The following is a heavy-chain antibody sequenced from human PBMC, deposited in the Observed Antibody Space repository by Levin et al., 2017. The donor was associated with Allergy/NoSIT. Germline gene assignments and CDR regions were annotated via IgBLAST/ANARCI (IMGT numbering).Heavy chain of an antibody. V-gene: IGHV3-33*01. CDR1: GFPFSNYG. CDR3: ARDREPSRLDY. D-gene: IGHD1-14*01. CDR2: IWYDGSNK. J-gene: IGHJ4*02. Sequence: GGSLRLSCATSGFPFSNYGIHWVRQAPGKGLEWVSFIWYDGSNKYYADSVKGRFTTSRDKSKNTVYLQMNSLRVEDTAVYYCARDREPSRLDYWGQGTLVTVSP.